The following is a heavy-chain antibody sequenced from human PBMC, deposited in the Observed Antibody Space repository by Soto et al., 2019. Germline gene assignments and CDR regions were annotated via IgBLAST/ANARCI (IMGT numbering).Heavy chain of an antibody. V-gene: IGHV4-30-2*01. CDR3: ASSRDRGYYYGMDV. CDR1: GGSISSGGYS. CDR2: IYHSGST. J-gene: IGHJ6*02. Sequence: LSLTCAVSGGSISSGGYSWSWIRQPPGKGLEWIGYIYHSGSTYYNPSLKSRVTISVDRSKNQFSLKLSSVTAADTAVYYCASSRDRGYYYGMDVWGQGTTVTVSS.